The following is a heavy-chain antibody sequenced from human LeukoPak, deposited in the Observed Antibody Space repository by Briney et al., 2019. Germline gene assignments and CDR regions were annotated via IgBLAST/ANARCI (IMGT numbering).Heavy chain of an antibody. D-gene: IGHD3-22*01. J-gene: IGHJ4*02. V-gene: IGHV3-20*04. CDR1: GFTFDDYG. CDR3: ARGSHYYDSSGYYLAY. CDR2: INWNGGST. Sequence: GGSLRLSCAASGFTFDDYGINWVRPAPGKRLEWVSGINWNGGSTSYAVSVKGRFTISRDNAKNSLYLQMNSLRVEDTALYYCARGSHYYDSSGYYLAYWGQGTLVTVSS.